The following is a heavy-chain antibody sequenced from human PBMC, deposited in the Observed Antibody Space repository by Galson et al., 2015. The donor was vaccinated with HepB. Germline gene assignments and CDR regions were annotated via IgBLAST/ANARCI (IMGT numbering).Heavy chain of an antibody. J-gene: IGHJ6*03. CDR2: TYYRSKWYN. D-gene: IGHD6-19*01. Sequence: CAISGDSVSSNSAAWNWIRQSPSRGLEWLGRTYYRSKWYNDYAVSVKSRITINPDTSKNQFSLQLNSVTPEDTAVYYCARDRYSSSQRYYYYMDVWGKGTTVTVSS. V-gene: IGHV6-1*01. CDR3: ARDRYSSSQRYYYYMDV. CDR1: GDSVSSNSAA.